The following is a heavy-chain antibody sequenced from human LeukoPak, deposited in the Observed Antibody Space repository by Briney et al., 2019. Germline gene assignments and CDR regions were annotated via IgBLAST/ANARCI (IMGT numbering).Heavy chain of an antibody. CDR1: GGSISSYY. J-gene: IGHJ6*04. CDR2: IYYSGST. D-gene: IGHD3-10*01. V-gene: IGHV4-59*01. CDR3: ARRGLYYGSGSYYAGFGYYGMDV. Sequence: SETLSLTCTVSGGSISSYYWSWLRQPPGKGLEWIGYIYYSGSTNYNPSLKSRVTISVDTSKNQFSLKLSSVTAADTAVYYCARRGLYYGSGSYYAGFGYYGMDVWGKGTTVTVSS.